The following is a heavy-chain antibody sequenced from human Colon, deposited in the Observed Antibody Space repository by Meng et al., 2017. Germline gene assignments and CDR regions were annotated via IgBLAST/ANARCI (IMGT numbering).Heavy chain of an antibody. CDR3: AITHSRVASFWELFAPFFYY. V-gene: IGHV4-34*01. CDR1: GGSFSGYY. D-gene: IGHD3-10*01. Sequence: GSLRLSCAVYGGSFSGYYWSWIRQPPGKGLGWIGEINHSGSTNYNPSLRSRVTISVDTSKNQFSLKLSSVTAADTAVYYCAITHSRVASFWELFAPFFYYLGQGTLVTVSS. CDR2: INHSGST. J-gene: IGHJ4*02.